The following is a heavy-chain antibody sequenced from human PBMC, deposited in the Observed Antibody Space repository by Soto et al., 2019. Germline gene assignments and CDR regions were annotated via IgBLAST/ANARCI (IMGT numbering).Heavy chain of an antibody. CDR1: GATFSSYA. D-gene: IGHD6-19*01. CDR3: ARAHTVAGPLSLFDP. J-gene: IGHJ5*02. Sequence: SVKVSCMASGATFSSYAISWVRQAPGQGLEWMGGIIPILGTANYAQKFQGRVTITADESTSTAYVELSSLRSEDTAVYYCARAHTVAGPLSLFDPWAQRTLVTVSS. CDR2: IIPILGTA. V-gene: IGHV1-69*01.